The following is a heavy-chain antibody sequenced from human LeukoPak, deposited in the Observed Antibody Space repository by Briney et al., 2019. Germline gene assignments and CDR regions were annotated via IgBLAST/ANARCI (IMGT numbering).Heavy chain of an antibody. CDR1: GGTFSSYA. V-gene: IGHV1-69*13. CDR2: IIPIFGTA. D-gene: IGHD5-12*01. CDR3: ATSGNVATISAGWFDP. J-gene: IGHJ5*02. Sequence: SVKVSCKASGGTFSSYAISWVRQAPGQGLEWMGGIIPIFGTANYAQKFQGRVTITADESTSTAYMELSSLRSGDTAVYYCATSGNVATISAGWFDPWGQGTLVPVSS.